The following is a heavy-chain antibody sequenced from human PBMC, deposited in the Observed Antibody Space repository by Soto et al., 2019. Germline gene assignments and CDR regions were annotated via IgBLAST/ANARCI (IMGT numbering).Heavy chain of an antibody. D-gene: IGHD6-13*01. J-gene: IGHJ6*01. CDR3: ARLISISWNTGGDFYYYGMDV. CDR1: GGSISSYY. Sequence: SSETLSLTCTVSGGSISSYYWSWIRQPPGKGLEWIGSVYYSGHTNQNPSLRSRVTILLDTSKNQFSLKLSSVTAADTAVYYCARLISISWNTGGDFYYYGMDVWGQETTFAVSS. CDR2: VYYSGHT. V-gene: IGHV4-59*01.